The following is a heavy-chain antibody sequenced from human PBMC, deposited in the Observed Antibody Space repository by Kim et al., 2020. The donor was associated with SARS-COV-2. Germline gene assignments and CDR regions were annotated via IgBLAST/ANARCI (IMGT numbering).Heavy chain of an antibody. D-gene: IGHD1-1*01. Sequence: HPALKGRVTISVATSQNQFALKLSAVTAADTAVYYCARGYNWNDGGVDYWGQGTLVTVSS. J-gene: IGHJ4*02. V-gene: IGHV4-34*01. CDR3: ARGYNWNDGGVDY.